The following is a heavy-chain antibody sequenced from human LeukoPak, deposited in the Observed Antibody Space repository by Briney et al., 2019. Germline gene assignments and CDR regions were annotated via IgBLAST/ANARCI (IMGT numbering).Heavy chain of an antibody. CDR3: AGTTAARSFGY. CDR2: ISAYNGNT. J-gene: IGHJ4*02. CDR1: GYTFTSYG. V-gene: IGHV1-18*01. Sequence: ASVKVSCKASGYTFTSYGISWVRQALGQGLEWMGWISAYNGNTNYAQKLQGRVTMTTDTSTSTAYMELRSLRSDDTAVYYCAGTTAARSFGYWGQGTLVTVSS. D-gene: IGHD6-6*01.